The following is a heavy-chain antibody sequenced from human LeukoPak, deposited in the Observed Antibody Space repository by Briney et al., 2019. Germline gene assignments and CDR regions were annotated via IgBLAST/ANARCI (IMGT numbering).Heavy chain of an antibody. Sequence: ASVKVSCKASGYTFTSYYMHWVRQAPGQGLEWMGIINPSGGSTSYAQKFQGRVTMTRDTSTSTGYMELRSLRSDDTAVYYCARGLKLVSRYYYYYMDVWGKGTTVTISS. CDR1: GYTFTSYY. CDR2: INPSGGST. J-gene: IGHJ6*03. D-gene: IGHD6-13*01. CDR3: ARGLKLVSRYYYYYMDV. V-gene: IGHV1-46*01.